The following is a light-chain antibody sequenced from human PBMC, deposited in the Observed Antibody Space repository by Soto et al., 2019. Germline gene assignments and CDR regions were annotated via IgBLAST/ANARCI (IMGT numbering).Light chain of an antibody. Sequence: DIRMTQSPSSLSASVGDRVTITCRASQDIRNDLGWYQQKPGRAPRRLIYAASNLQSGVPSRFSGSGSRTEFTLTINSLQPEDFATYYCLEHSLYPLLTFGGGTKVDIK. CDR3: LEHSLYPLLT. CDR1: QDIRND. J-gene: IGKJ4*01. CDR2: AAS. V-gene: IGKV1-17*01.